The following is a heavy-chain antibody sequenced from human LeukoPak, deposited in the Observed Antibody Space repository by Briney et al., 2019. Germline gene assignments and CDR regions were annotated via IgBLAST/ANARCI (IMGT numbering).Heavy chain of an antibody. J-gene: IGHJ4*02. CDR3: ARDESRGNLVTAPDY. Sequence: GGSLRLSCAASGFTFTRNWMSWVRQAPGKGLEWVANIKQDGSEKYYVDSVKGRFTISRDNAKNSLYLQMNSLRAEDTAVYYCARDESRGNLVTAPDYWGQGTLVTVSS. CDR2: IKQDGSEK. V-gene: IGHV3-7*01. D-gene: IGHD2-21*02. CDR1: GFTFTRNW.